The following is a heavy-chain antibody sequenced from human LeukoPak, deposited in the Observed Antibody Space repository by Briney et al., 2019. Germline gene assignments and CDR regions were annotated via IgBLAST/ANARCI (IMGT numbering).Heavy chain of an antibody. CDR3: ARGRYYDSSGYRPYYYYYYMDV. Sequence: SETLSLTCTVSGGSISSYYWSWIRQPPGKGLEWIGYIYYSGSTNYNPSLKSRVTISVDTSKNQFSLKVNSVTAADTAVYYCARGRYYDSSGYRPYYYYYYMDVWGKGTTVTVS. J-gene: IGHJ6*03. D-gene: IGHD3-22*01. CDR2: IYYSGST. CDR1: GGSISSYY. V-gene: IGHV4-59*01.